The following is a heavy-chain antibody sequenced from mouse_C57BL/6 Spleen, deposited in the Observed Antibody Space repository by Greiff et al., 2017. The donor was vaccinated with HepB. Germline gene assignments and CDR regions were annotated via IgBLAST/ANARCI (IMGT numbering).Heavy chain of an antibody. CDR3: TRGVLLLRFDY. CDR2: IDPETGGT. V-gene: IGHV1-15*01. J-gene: IGHJ2*01. Sequence: QVQLQQSGAELVRPGASVTLSCKASGYTFTDYEMHWVKQTPVHGLEWIGAIDPETGGTAYNQKFKGKAILTADKSSSTAYMELRSLTSEDSAVYYCTRGVLLLRFDYWGQGTTLTVSS. D-gene: IGHD1-1*01. CDR1: GYTFTDYE.